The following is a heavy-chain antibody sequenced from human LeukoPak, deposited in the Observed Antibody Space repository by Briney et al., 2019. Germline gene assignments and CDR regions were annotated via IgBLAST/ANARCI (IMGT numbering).Heavy chain of an antibody. V-gene: IGHV4-38-2*02. J-gene: IGHJ6*03. CDR3: ARGSAPRYYYYYYMDV. D-gene: IGHD6-6*01. Sequence: SETLSLTCTVSSYSISSGYYWGWIRQPPGKGLEWIGSIYYSGNTYYNPSLKSRVTISVDTSKNQFSLKLSSVTAADTAVYYCARGSAPRYYYYYYMDVWGKGTTVTVSS. CDR2: IYYSGNT. CDR1: SYSISSGYY.